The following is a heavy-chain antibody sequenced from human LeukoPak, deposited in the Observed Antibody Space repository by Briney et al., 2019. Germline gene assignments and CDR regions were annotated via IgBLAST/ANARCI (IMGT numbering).Heavy chain of an antibody. D-gene: IGHD2-2*01. CDR2: INHSGST. V-gene: IGHV4-34*01. CDR1: GASISSRGGYY. Sequence: SETLSLTCTVSGASISSRGGYYWSWIRQPPGKGLEWIGEINHSGSTNYNPSLKSRVTISVDTSKNQFSLKLSSVTAADTAVYYCARSIVVVPAAMGDYYYYYMDVWGKGTTVTVSS. CDR3: ARSIVVVPAAMGDYYYYYMDV. J-gene: IGHJ6*03.